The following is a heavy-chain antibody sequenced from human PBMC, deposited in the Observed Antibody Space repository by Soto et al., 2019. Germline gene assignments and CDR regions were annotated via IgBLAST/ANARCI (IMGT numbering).Heavy chain of an antibody. Sequence: ELQLLESGGGLVQPGGSLRLSCAASGFIFSSYAMSWVRQAPGKGLEWVSAISGSGGSTYYADSVKGRFSISRDNSKNTLYLQMNSLRAEDTAVYYCAKGGEDGGNSLFDYWGQGTLVTVS. CDR3: AKGGEDGGNSLFDY. D-gene: IGHD3-16*01. CDR1: GFIFSSYA. V-gene: IGHV3-23*01. J-gene: IGHJ4*02. CDR2: ISGSGGST.